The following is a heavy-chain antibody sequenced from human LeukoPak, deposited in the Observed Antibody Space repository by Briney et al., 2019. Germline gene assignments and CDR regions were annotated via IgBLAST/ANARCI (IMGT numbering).Heavy chain of an antibody. CDR1: GDSISSGDYY. J-gene: IGHJ6*03. D-gene: IGHD2-2*01. CDR3: ARLVPAAMRYYYYYYMDV. CDR2: ISSSGST. V-gene: IGHV4-61*02. Sequence: PSETLSLTCTVSGDSISSGDYYWSWIRQPAGKGLEWIGRISSSGSTNYNPSLKSRVTISVDTSKNQFSLKLSSVTAADTAVYYCARLVPAAMRYYYYYYMDVWGKGTTVTISS.